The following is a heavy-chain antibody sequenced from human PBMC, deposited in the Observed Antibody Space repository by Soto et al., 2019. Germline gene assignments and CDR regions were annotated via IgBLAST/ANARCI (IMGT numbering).Heavy chain of an antibody. V-gene: IGHV1-2*02. CDR2: INPNSGGT. CDR1: GYTFTSYD. Sequence: ASVKVSCKASGYTFTSYDINWVRQAPGQGLEWMGWINPNSGGTNYAQKFQGGVTMTRDTSISTAYMELSRLRSDDTAVYYCAILPYDSSGYAFDYWGQGTLVTVSS. J-gene: IGHJ4*02. D-gene: IGHD3-22*01. CDR3: AILPYDSSGYAFDY.